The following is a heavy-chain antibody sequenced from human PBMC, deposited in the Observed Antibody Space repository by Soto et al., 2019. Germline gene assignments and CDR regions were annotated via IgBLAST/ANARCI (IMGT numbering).Heavy chain of an antibody. CDR1: GFTFSDYY. CDR2: ISSSGSTI. V-gene: IGHV3-11*01. J-gene: IGHJ4*02. Sequence: VQLVESGGGLVKPGGSLRLSCAASGFTFSDYYMSWIRQAPGKGLEWVSYISSSGSTIYCADSVKGRFTISRDNAKNSLYLQMNSLRAEDTAVYYCARDQRYYDYIWGSYRYVFDYWGQGTLVTVSS. D-gene: IGHD3-16*02. CDR3: ARDQRYYDYIWGSYRYVFDY.